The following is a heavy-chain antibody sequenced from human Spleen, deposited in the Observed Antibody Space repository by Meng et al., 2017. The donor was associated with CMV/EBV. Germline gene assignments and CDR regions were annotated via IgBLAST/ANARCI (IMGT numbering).Heavy chain of an antibody. D-gene: IGHD3-10*01. V-gene: IGHV4-61*01. J-gene: IGHJ6*02. Sequence: SETLSLTCTVSGGPVNSGSYFWTWIRQPPGKGLEWIGYVYYTGTTDYNPSLKSRVTMSVDTSKTQFSLKLSSVTAADTAVYYCGRDRGYYYGSGKFYYYYYGMDVWGQGTTVTVSS. CDR2: VYYTGTT. CDR3: GRDRGYYYGSGKFYYYYYGMDV. CDR1: GGPVNSGSYF.